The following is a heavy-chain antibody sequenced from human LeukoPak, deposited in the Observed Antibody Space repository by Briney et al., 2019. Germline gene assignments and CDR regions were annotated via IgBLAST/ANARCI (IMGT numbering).Heavy chain of an antibody. CDR3: ARAEKAVTGTLDY. CDR1: GDSISNYY. Sequence: SETLSLTCTVSGDSISNYYWSWIRQSPGRELEWIGYMYNRGSTIYNPSLKSRVTISTDTSKNQFSLRLTSVTAADTAVYYCARAEKAVTGTLDYWGQGTLITVSS. J-gene: IGHJ4*02. D-gene: IGHD6-19*01. V-gene: IGHV4-59*01. CDR2: MYNRGST.